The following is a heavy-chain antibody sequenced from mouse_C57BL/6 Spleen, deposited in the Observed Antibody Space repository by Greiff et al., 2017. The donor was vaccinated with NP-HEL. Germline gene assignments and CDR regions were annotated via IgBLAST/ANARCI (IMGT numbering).Heavy chain of an antibody. CDR1: GYAFSSSW. D-gene: IGHD4-1*01. J-gene: IGHJ2*01. V-gene: IGHV1-82*01. Sequence: QVQLQQSGPELVKPGASVKISCKASGYAFSSSWMNWVKQRPGKGLEWIGRIYPGDGDTNYNGKFKGKATLTADKSSSTAYMQLSSLTSEDSAVYFCARSWEGYFDYWGQGTTLTVSS. CDR2: IYPGDGDT. CDR3: ARSWEGYFDY.